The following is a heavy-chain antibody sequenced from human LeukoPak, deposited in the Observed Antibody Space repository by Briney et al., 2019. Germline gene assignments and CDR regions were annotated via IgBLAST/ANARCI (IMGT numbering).Heavy chain of an antibody. CDR1: GYTFTDYY. CDR3: TRDFQNKRWFDGPGYYFDF. Sequence: GASVKVSCKASGYTFTDYYIHWVRQAPGQGLEWVGWINPNSGGTNSAQKFQGRVTMTWDTSISTAYMELSRLRSDDTAVYFCTRDFQNKRWFDGPGYYFDFWGQGTLVTVSS. CDR2: INPNSGGT. J-gene: IGHJ4*02. D-gene: IGHD1/OR15-1a*01. V-gene: IGHV1-2*02.